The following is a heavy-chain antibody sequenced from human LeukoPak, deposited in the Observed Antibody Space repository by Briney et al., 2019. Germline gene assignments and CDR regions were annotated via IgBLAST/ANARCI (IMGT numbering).Heavy chain of an antibody. D-gene: IGHD3-22*01. V-gene: IGHV3-7*01. CDR3: ARDGDSSGYYFDY. CDR1: GFTFSSYW. CDR2: IKQDGSEK. J-gene: IGHJ4*02. Sequence: PGGSLRLSCAASGFTFSSYWMSWVRQAPGKGLEWVANIKQDGSEKYYVDSVKGRFTISRDNAKNSLYLQMNSLRAEDTAVYYCARDGDSSGYYFDYWGQGTLVTVSS.